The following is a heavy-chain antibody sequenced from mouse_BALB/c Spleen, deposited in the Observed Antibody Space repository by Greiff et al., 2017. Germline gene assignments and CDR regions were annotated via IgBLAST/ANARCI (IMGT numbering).Heavy chain of an antibody. J-gene: IGHJ3*01. CDR1: GYTFTSYW. CDR2: IDPSDSYT. CDR3: ARARITTVAPFAY. V-gene: IGHV1-69*02. Sequence: QVQLQQPGAELVKPGASVKLSCKASGYTFTSYWMHWVKQRPGQGLEWIGEIDPSDSYTNYTQKFKGKATLTVDKSASTAYMQLSSLTYEDSAVYYCARARITTVAPFAYWGQGTLVTVSA. D-gene: IGHD1-1*01.